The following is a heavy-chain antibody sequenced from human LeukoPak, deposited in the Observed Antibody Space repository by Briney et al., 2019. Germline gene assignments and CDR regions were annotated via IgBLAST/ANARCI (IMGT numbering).Heavy chain of an antibody. Sequence: GGSLRLSCAASGFTFSNDYIDWVRQAPGKGLEWVGRIRNKANSYATEYAASVKGRFTISRDDSKNSLYLQMNSLKTEDTAVYYCTRVVVTAIPSKYIDYWGQGTLVTVSS. J-gene: IGHJ4*02. CDR1: GFTFSNDY. V-gene: IGHV3-72*01. D-gene: IGHD2-21*02. CDR2: IRNKANSYAT. CDR3: TRVVVTAIPSKYIDY.